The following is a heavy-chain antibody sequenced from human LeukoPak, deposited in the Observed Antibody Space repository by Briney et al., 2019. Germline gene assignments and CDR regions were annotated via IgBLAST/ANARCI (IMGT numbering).Heavy chain of an antibody. Sequence: PGGSLRLSCAASGFTFSSYGMHWVRQAPGKGLEWVAVISYDGSNKYYADSAKGRFTISRDNSKNTLYLQMNSLRAEDTAVYYCAKDRIAVAGTPGYWGQGTLVTVSS. CDR2: ISYDGSNK. CDR3: AKDRIAVAGTPGY. CDR1: GFTFSSYG. V-gene: IGHV3-30*18. J-gene: IGHJ4*02. D-gene: IGHD6-19*01.